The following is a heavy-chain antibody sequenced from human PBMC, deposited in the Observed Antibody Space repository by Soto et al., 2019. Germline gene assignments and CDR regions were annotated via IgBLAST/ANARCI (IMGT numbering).Heavy chain of an antibody. V-gene: IGHV1-69*06. J-gene: IGHJ4*02. CDR3: ARTPPPQWGATHFDY. Sequence: QVQLVQSGAEVKKPGSSVKVSCKASGGTFSSYAISWVRQAPGQGLEWMGGIIPIFGTANYAQKFQGRVTITADKYTSTADMELSSLRSEDTAVYYCARTPPPQWGATHFDYWGPGTRVTVSS. CDR2: IIPIFGTA. CDR1: GGTFSSYA. D-gene: IGHD1-26*01.